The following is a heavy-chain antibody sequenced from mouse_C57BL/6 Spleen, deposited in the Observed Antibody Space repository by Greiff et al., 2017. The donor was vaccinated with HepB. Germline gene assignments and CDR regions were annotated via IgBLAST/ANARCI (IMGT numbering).Heavy chain of an antibody. CDR2: ISYDGSN. V-gene: IGHV3-6*01. D-gene: IGHD4-1*01. Sequence: EVQLQESGPGLVKPSQSLSLTCSVTGYSITSGYYWNWIRQFPGNKLEWMGYISYDGSNNYNPSLKNRISITRDTSKNQFFLKLNSVTTEDTATYYCARATGWDEAYWGQGTLVTVSA. J-gene: IGHJ3*01. CDR3: ARATGWDEAY. CDR1: GYSITSGYY.